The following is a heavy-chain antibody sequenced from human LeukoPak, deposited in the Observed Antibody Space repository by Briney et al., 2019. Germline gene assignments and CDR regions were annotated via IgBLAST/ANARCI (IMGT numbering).Heavy chain of an antibody. J-gene: IGHJ3*02. D-gene: IGHD6-19*01. CDR1: GFTFSSYS. V-gene: IGHV3-21*01. CDR3: ARDGKAVAVAFDI. CDR2: ISSSSSYI. Sequence: GGSLRLSCAASGFTFSSYSMNWVRQAPGKGLEWVSSISSSSSYIYYADSVKGRFTISRDNAKNSLYLQMNSLRAEDTAVYYCARDGKAVAVAFDIWGQGTMVTVSS.